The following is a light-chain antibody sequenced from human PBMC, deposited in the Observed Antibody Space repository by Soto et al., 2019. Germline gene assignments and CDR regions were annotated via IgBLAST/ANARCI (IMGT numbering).Light chain of an antibody. CDR2: GNI. Sequence: QSVLTQPPSVSGAPGQRVTISCTGTSSNIGAGFDVHWYQQLPGTAPKLLICGNINRPSGVPDRFSGSKSGTSASLAITGLQAEDEADYYCQSYDSSLSGAVFGGGTKLTVL. J-gene: IGLJ3*02. V-gene: IGLV1-40*01. CDR3: QSYDSSLSGAV. CDR1: SSNIGAGFD.